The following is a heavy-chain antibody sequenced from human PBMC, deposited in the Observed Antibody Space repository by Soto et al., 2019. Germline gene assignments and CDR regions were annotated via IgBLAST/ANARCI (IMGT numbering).Heavy chain of an antibody. CDR1: GGSISRYY. CDR2: IKYSGST. Sequence: SETLSLTCTVSGGSISRYYWSWIRQPPGKRLEWIGYIKYSGSTSYNPSLKSRVTISVDTSKNQFSLKLNSVTAADTAVYYCARVSPSYSTGWYYFEYWGQGTLVTVSS. J-gene: IGHJ4*02. V-gene: IGHV4-59*01. D-gene: IGHD6-19*01. CDR3: ARVSPSYSTGWYYFEY.